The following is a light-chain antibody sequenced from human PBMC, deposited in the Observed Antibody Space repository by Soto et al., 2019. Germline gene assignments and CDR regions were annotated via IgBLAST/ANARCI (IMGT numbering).Light chain of an antibody. Sequence: EIVMAQSPATLSVSPGERATLSCRASQSLSGKLAWFQQRPGQAPRLLIYDTSTRATGIPARFSGSGSGTEFTLTISSLQTEDFAVYHCQQYNMWLWTFGQGTKVDIK. CDR3: QQYNMWLWT. CDR2: DTS. CDR1: QSLSGK. J-gene: IGKJ1*01. V-gene: IGKV3-15*01.